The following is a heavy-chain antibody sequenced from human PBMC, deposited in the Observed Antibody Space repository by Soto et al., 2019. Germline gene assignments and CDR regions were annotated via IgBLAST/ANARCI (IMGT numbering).Heavy chain of an antibody. CDR2: IYYGGSI. Sequence: SETLSLTCSVSGGSISSGYWTWIRQPPGKGLEWIGYIYYGGSINYNPSLKSRVIISVDTAKNQFSLRLSSVTAADTAVYYCARGGLEPLTFDSWGQGTLVTVSS. CDR1: GGSISSGY. V-gene: IGHV4-59*12. D-gene: IGHD1-26*01. J-gene: IGHJ4*02. CDR3: ARGGLEPLTFDS.